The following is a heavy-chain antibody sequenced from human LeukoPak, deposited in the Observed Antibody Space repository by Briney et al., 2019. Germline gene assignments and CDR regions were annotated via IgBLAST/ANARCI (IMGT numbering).Heavy chain of an antibody. Sequence: ASVKVSCKDSGYTFTSYGISWVREGPGQGLERMGWISAYNGNTNYAQKLQGRVTMTTDTSTSTAYMELRSLRSDDTAVYYCARDKDDDYVWGSYGNWFDPWGQGTLVTVSS. J-gene: IGHJ5*02. D-gene: IGHD3-16*01. V-gene: IGHV1-18*04. CDR1: GYTFTSYG. CDR2: ISAYNGNT. CDR3: ARDKDDDYVWGSYGNWFDP.